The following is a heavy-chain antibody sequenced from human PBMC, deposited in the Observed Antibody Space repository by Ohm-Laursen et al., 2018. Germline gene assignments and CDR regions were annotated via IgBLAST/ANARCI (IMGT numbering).Heavy chain of an antibody. D-gene: IGHD6-19*01. CDR1: GFTFSSYG. V-gene: IGHV3-30*03. J-gene: IGHJ6*02. CDR3: AREGSSGKRGYYYGMDV. Sequence: SLRLSCAASGFTFSSYGMHWVRQAPGKGLEWVAVISYDGSNKYYADSVKGRFTISRDNSKNTLYLQMNSLRAEDTAVYYCAREGSSGKRGYYYGMDVWGQGTTVTVSS. CDR2: ISYDGSNK.